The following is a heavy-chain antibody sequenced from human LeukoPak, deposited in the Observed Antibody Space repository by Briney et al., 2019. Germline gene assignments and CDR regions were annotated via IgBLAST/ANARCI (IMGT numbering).Heavy chain of an antibody. D-gene: IGHD3-22*01. CDR2: TSYDESNK. J-gene: IGHJ4*02. V-gene: IGHV3-30-3*01. CDR1: GFTFSSYA. CDR3: ARTSGDDSGYYHDF. Sequence: GGSLRLSCAVSGFTFSSYAMHWVRQAPGKGLEWVAVTSYDESNKYYADSVKGRFTIPRDNSKNTLYLQMNSLRAEDTAVYYCARTSGDDSGYYHDFWGQGTLVTVSS.